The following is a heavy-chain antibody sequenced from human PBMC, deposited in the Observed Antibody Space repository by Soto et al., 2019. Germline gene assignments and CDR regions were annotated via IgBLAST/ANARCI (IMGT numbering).Heavy chain of an antibody. CDR3: ARGPVPATAIPYYFDY. D-gene: IGHD2-2*02. Sequence: GGSLRLSCAASGFTFNSYGMNWVRQAPGKGLEWVAGVSAGGGDTSYADSVKGRFTISRDNSKDTLYLQMNSLRAEDTAVYYCARGPVPATAIPYYFDYWGQGTLVTVSS. CDR1: GFTFNSYG. V-gene: IGHV3-23*01. CDR2: VSAGGGDT. J-gene: IGHJ4*02.